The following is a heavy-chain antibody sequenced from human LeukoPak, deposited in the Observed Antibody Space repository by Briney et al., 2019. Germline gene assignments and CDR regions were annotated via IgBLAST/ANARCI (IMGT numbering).Heavy chain of an antibody. D-gene: IGHD6-13*01. CDR3: AKDPFRFTSRSGAYYFDY. Sequence: GGSLRLSCAASGFTFSSYSMNWVRQVPGKGLEWVSAIGGAGGSTYYADSVRGRFTISRDDSKNTLYLQMNGLRAEDTAVYFCAKDPFRFTSRSGAYYFDYWGQGTLVTVSS. J-gene: IGHJ4*02. CDR2: IGGAGGST. CDR1: GFTFSSYS. V-gene: IGHV3-23*01.